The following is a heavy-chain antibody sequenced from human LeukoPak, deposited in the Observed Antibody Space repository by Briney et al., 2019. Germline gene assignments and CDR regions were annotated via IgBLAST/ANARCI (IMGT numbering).Heavy chain of an antibody. Sequence: SETLSHTCAVYGGSFSGYYWSWIRQPPGKGLEWIGDINHSGSTNYNPSLKSRVTISVDTSKNQFSLKLSSETAADTAVYYCAREKDYDFWSGYAFGYWGQGTLVTVSS. D-gene: IGHD3-3*01. J-gene: IGHJ4*02. V-gene: IGHV4-34*01. CDR3: AREKDYDFWSGYAFGY. CDR1: GGSFSGYY. CDR2: INHSGST.